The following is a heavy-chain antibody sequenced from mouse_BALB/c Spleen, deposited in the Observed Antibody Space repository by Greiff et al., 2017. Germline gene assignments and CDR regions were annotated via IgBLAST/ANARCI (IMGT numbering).Heavy chain of an antibody. CDR3: ARGTQLGLRSYAMDY. Sequence: EVHLVESGGGLVKPGGSLKLSCAASGFTFSDYYMYWVRQTPEKRLEWVATISDGGSYTYYPDSVKGRFTISRDKAKNNLYLQMSSLKSEDTAMYYCARGTQLGLRSYAMDYWGQGTSVTVSA. J-gene: IGHJ4*01. V-gene: IGHV5-4*02. D-gene: IGHD3-1*01. CDR1: GFTFSDYY. CDR2: ISDGGSYT.